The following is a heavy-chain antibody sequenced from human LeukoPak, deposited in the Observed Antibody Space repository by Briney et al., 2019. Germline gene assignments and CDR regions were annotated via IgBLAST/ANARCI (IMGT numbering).Heavy chain of an antibody. Sequence: GGSLRLSCAASGFNFANHAMSWVRQAPGKGLEWVSAISGGGDITYYADSVKGRFTISRDNSKDTLFLQMHSLRPGDTAVYYCVREDTPATANYWGQGTLVTISS. CDR2: ISGGGDIT. CDR1: GFNFANHA. J-gene: IGHJ4*02. CDR3: VREDTPATANY. V-gene: IGHV3-23*01. D-gene: IGHD2-21*02.